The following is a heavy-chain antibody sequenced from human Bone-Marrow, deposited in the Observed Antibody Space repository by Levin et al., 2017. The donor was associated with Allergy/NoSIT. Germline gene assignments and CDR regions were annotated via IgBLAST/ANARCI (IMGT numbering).Heavy chain of an antibody. D-gene: IGHD7-27*01. Sequence: ASVKVSCKASGGSFSSYPFSWVRQAPGQGLEWMGGIIPALGITKHAPKFQDRVTLTADASTGTAYMDLSSLTFDDTAVFYCATTTWGPSNTWGQGTLVTVSS. CDR3: ATTTWGPSNT. V-gene: IGHV1-69*13. CDR2: IIPALGIT. J-gene: IGHJ5*02. CDR1: GGSFSSYP.